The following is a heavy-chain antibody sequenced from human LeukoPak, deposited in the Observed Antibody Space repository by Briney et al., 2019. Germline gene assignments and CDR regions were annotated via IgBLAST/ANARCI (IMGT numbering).Heavy chain of an antibody. CDR2: ISGSGGST. Sequence: GGSLRLSCAASGFTFSSYAMSWVRQAPGKGLEWVSAISGSGGSTYYADSVKGRFTISRDNSKNTLYLQMNSLRAEDTAVYYCAKDEYDILTGLVYYYGMDVWGQGTSVTVSS. D-gene: IGHD3-9*01. V-gene: IGHV3-23*01. CDR3: AKDEYDILTGLVYYYGMDV. CDR1: GFTFSSYA. J-gene: IGHJ6*02.